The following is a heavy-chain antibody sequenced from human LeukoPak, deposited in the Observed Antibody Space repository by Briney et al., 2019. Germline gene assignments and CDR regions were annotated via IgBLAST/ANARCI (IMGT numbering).Heavy chain of an antibody. V-gene: IGHV4-61*01. CDR2: IYYSGST. J-gene: IGHJ5*02. CDR1: LGSLSSGSYY. CDR3: ARVLFIAAAGTGWFDP. D-gene: IGHD6-13*01. Sequence: PSETLSLTCTVSLGSLSSGSYYWSWIRQPPGKGLEWIGYIYYSGSTNYNPSLKSRVTISVDTSKNQFSLKLSSVTAADTAVYHCARVLFIAAAGTGWFDPWGQGTLVTVSS.